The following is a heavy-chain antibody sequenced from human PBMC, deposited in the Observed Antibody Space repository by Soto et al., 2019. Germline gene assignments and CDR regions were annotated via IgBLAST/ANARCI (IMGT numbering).Heavy chain of an antibody. V-gene: IGHV3-30-3*01. J-gene: IGHJ6*02. CDR3: ARDHGDPETGTTSPDRTNGMDV. D-gene: IGHD1-7*01. CDR1: GFTFSSYA. CDR2: ISYDGSNK. Sequence: GGSLRLSCAASGFTFSSYAMHWVRQAPGKGLEWVAVISYDGSNKYYADSAKGRFTISRDNSKNTLYLQMNSLRAEDTAVYYCARDHGDPETGTTSPDRTNGMDVWGQGTTVTVSS.